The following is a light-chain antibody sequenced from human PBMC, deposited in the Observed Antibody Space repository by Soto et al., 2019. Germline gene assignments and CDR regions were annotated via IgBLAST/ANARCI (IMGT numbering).Light chain of an antibody. CDR3: FSYTTSSAPYV. V-gene: IGLV2-14*01. Sequence: QSALTQPASVSGSPGQSITISCTGTTSDVCGYNYVSWYQQLPGKVHKLMIYEVTNRPSGVSTRFSRSKSGNTASLTISGLQAEDEAAYYCFSYTTSSAPYVFGTGTKVTVL. CDR1: TSDVCGYNY. J-gene: IGLJ1*01. CDR2: EVT.